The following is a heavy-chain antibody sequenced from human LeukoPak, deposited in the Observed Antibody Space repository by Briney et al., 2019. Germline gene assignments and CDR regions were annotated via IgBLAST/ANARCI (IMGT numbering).Heavy chain of an antibody. Sequence: GGSLRLSCAASGFTFSTYAMNWVRQAPGKGLEWVSSITSTSTHIFIADSLRGRFIISRDNAKSTLYLQMNSLRAEDTAVYYCARGGTYDPSDYWGQGILVIVSS. D-gene: IGHD1-26*01. CDR1: GFTFSTYA. V-gene: IGHV3-21*06. J-gene: IGHJ4*02. CDR2: ITSTSTHI. CDR3: ARGGTYDPSDY.